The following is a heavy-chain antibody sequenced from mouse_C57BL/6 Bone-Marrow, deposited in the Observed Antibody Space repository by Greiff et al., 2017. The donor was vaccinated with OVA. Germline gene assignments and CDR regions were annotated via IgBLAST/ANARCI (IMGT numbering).Heavy chain of an antibody. V-gene: IGHV1-54*01. CDR1: GYAFTNYL. J-gene: IGHJ1*03. D-gene: IGHD1-1*01. CDR3: ARSGARWYYYYGSSYWYFDV. Sequence: QVQLQQSGAELVRPGTSVKVSCTASGYAFTNYLIEWVKQRPGQGLEWIGVINPGSGGTNYTEKFKGKATLTADTSSSTAYMQLSSLTSEDSAVYFCARSGARWYYYYGSSYWYFDVWGTGTTVTVSS. CDR2: INPGSGGT.